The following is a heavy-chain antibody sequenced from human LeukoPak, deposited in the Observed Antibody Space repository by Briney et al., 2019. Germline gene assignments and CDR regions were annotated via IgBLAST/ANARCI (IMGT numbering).Heavy chain of an antibody. J-gene: IGHJ4*02. Sequence: SETLSLTCAVYGGSFSGYYWSWIRQPPGKGLEWIGEINHSGSTNYNPSLKSRVTISVDTSKNQFSLKLSSVTAADTAVYYCARGFVGYYDSSGYYYFDYWGQGTLVTVSS. D-gene: IGHD3-22*01. CDR2: INHSGST. CDR1: GGSFSGYY. V-gene: IGHV4-34*01. CDR3: ARGFVGYYDSSGYYYFDY.